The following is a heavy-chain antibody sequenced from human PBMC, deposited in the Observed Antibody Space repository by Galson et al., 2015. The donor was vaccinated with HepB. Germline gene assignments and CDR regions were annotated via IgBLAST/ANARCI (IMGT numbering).Heavy chain of an antibody. J-gene: IGHJ3*02. CDR2: TYYRSKWSN. V-gene: IGHV6-1*01. Sequence: CAISGDSVSSDSAAWNWIRQSPSRGLEWLGRTYYRSKWSNDYAVSVKSRISINSDTSKNQFSLQLNSVTPEDTAVYYCARAASTIGYAFEIWGQGTVVTVSS. CDR1: GDSVSSDSAA. D-gene: IGHD2-15*01. CDR3: ARAASTIGYAFEI.